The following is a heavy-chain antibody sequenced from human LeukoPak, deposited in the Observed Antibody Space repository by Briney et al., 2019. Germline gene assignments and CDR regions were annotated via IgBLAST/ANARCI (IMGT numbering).Heavy chain of an antibody. CDR1: GFTFSSYW. CDR2: INSDGSST. V-gene: IGHV3-74*01. Sequence: PGGSLRLSCAASGFTFSSYWMPWVRQAPGKWLVWVSRINSDGSSTSYADSVKGRFTISRDNDKNTLYLQMNSLRAEDTAVYYCARVRRYFDWLPSKYYFDYWGQGTLVTVSS. J-gene: IGHJ4*02. D-gene: IGHD3-9*01. CDR3: ARVRRYFDWLPSKYYFDY.